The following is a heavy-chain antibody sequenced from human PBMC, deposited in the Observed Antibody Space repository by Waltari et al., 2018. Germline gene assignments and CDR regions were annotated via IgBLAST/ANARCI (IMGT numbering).Heavy chain of an antibody. D-gene: IGHD3-10*01. CDR1: GGSISSGGYY. V-gene: IGHV4-31*03. CDR3: ARSYLPNYYGSGSYYNFRWFDP. CDR2: IYYRGST. Sequence: QVQLQESGPGLVKPSQTLSLTCTVSGGSISSGGYYWSWIRQHPGKGLEWIGYIYYRGSTYYNPSLKSRVTISVDTSKNQFSLKLSSVTAADTAVYYCARSYLPNYYGSGSYYNFRWFDPWGQGTLVTVSS. J-gene: IGHJ5*02.